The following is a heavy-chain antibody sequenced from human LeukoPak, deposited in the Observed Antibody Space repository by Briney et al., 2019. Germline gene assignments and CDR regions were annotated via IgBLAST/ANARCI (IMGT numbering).Heavy chain of an antibody. Sequence: GGSLRLSCAASGFSFSYHGMNWVRQAPGKGLEWVANIKQDGSEKYYVDSVKGRFTISRDNAKNSLYLQMNSLRAEDTAVYYCAREAIAVAGNWFDPWGQGTLVTVSS. CDR3: AREAIAVAGNWFDP. J-gene: IGHJ5*02. CDR1: GFSFSYHG. CDR2: IKQDGSEK. D-gene: IGHD6-19*01. V-gene: IGHV3-7*01.